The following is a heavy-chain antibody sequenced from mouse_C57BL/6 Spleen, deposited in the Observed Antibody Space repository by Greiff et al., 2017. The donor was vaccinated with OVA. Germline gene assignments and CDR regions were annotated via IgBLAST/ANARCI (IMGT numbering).Heavy chain of an antibody. CDR1: GFSLTSYG. D-gene: IGHD4-1*01. CDR2: IWSGGST. CDR3: AREGLTGPFAY. Sequence: VKLQESGPGLVQPSQSLSITCTVSGFSLTSYGVHWVRQSPGKGLEWLGVIWSGGSTDYNAAFISRLSISKDNSKSQVFFKMNSLQADDTAIYYCAREGLTGPFAYWGQGTLVTVSA. J-gene: IGHJ3*01. V-gene: IGHV2-2*01.